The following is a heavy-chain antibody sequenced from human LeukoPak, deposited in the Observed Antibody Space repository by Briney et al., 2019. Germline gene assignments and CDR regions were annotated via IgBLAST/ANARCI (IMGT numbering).Heavy chain of an antibody. V-gene: IGHV4-39*01. CDR3: ARHRSGWLQSSFDY. Sequence: SETLSLTCTVSGDSISSSSSYWGWICQPPGKGLEWIGSIYYSGSNFDNPALKSRVTISVDTSKNQFSLKLSSVTAADTAVYYCARHRSGWLQSSFDYWGQGTLVTVSS. D-gene: IGHD5-24*01. CDR1: GDSISSSSSY. J-gene: IGHJ4*02. CDR2: IYYSGSN.